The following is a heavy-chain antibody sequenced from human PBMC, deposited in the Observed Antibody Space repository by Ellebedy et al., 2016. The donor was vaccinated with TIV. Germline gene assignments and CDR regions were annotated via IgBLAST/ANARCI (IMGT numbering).Heavy chain of an antibody. CDR3: AKYCGVGKCLDH. CDR2: IHHSGST. D-gene: IGHD2-21*01. Sequence: SETLSLTCTVSGGSIRSYYWGWIRQPPGKGLEWIGYIHHSGSTNSNPSLKSRVSISIDTPKSQFSLALRSVTAADTAVYYCAKYCGVGKCLDHWGQGTLITVSS. V-gene: IGHV4-4*09. CDR1: GGSIRSYY. J-gene: IGHJ4*02.